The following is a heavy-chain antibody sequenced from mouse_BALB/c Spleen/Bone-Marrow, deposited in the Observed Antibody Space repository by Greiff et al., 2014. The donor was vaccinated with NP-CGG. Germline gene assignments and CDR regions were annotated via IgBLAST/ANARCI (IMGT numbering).Heavy chain of an antibody. Sequence: VQLQQSGAELVRPGASVKLSCKASGFSFTSYWMNWVKQRPGQGLEWIGMIHPSDTGTRLNQRFKDKATLTVDKSSSTAYMQLGSPTSEDSAVYYCARLEGNYGSTFAYWGQGTLVTVSA. CDR2: IHPSDTGT. V-gene: IGHV1-61*01. CDR3: ARLEGNYGSTFAY. J-gene: IGHJ3*01. CDR1: GFSFTSYW. D-gene: IGHD1-1*01.